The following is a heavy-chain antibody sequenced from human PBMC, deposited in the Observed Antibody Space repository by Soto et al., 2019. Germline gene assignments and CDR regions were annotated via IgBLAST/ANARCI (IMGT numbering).Heavy chain of an antibody. CDR3: ARPHLDRPTYYGLDV. Sequence: EVQLVESGGGLVQPGGSLRLSCAASGFTLSAYSMNWVRQAPGKGLEWISFINSGSDTIYYGDSVKGRFTISRDNAKNALYPQMNSLRDDDTAVYYCARPHLDRPTYYGLDVW. V-gene: IGHV3-48*02. CDR2: INSGSDTI. J-gene: IGHJ6*01. D-gene: IGHD3-16*01. CDR1: GFTLSAYS.